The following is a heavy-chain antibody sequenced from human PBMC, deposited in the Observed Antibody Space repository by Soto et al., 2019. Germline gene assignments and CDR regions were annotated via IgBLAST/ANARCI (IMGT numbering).Heavy chain of an antibody. Sequence: AETLSLTCTVSGSSISSYYWSWIRQPPGKGLEWIGYIYYSGSTNYNPSLKSRVTISVDTSKNQFSLKLSSVTAADTAVYYCARDRIDFWSGYSAYGMDVWGQGTTVTVSS. CDR2: IYYSGST. D-gene: IGHD3-3*01. CDR3: ARDRIDFWSGYSAYGMDV. J-gene: IGHJ6*02. CDR1: GSSISSYY. V-gene: IGHV4-59*01.